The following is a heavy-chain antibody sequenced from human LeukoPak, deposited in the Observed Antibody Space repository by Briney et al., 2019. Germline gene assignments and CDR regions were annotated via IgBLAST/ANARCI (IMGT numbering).Heavy chain of an antibody. Sequence: SETLSLTCTVSGGFISSGGYYWGWIRQHPGKGLEWIGYIYHNGNTYYNPSLKSRVAISVDTSKNQFSLKLSSVTAADTAVYYCARTPNPRGYSYGFDYWGQGTLVPVSS. D-gene: IGHD5-18*01. J-gene: IGHJ4*02. V-gene: IGHV4-31*03. CDR3: ARTPNPRGYSYGFDY. CDR2: IYHNGNT. CDR1: GGFISSGGYY.